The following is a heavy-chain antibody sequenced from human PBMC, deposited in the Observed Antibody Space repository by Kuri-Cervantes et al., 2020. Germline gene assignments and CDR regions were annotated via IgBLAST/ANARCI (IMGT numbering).Heavy chain of an antibody. CDR2: MNPNSGNT. J-gene: IGHJ4*02. CDR3: ARGYSSSWYEGLWFVY. CDR1: AYTFTSYD. V-gene: IGHV1-8*01. D-gene: IGHD6-13*01. Sequence: ASVKVSCKASAYTFTSYDINWVRQATGQGLEWMGWMNPNSGNTGYALKFQGRVTMTRNTSISTAYMELSSLRSEDTAVYYCARGYSSSWYEGLWFVYWGQGTLVTVSS.